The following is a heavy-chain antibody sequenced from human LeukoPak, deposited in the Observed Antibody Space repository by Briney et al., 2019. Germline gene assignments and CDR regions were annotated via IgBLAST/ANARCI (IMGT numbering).Heavy chain of an antibody. D-gene: IGHD3-16*01. CDR2: ISSSSSTI. Sequence: GGSLRLSCAASGFTFSSYSMNWVRQAPGKGLEWVSYISSSSSTIYYADSVKGRFTISRDNAKNSLYLQMNSLRAEDTAAYYCARDLGLPLYDYSGYWGQGTLVTVSS. J-gene: IGHJ4*02. CDR3: ARDLGLPLYDYSGY. CDR1: GFTFSSYS. V-gene: IGHV3-48*01.